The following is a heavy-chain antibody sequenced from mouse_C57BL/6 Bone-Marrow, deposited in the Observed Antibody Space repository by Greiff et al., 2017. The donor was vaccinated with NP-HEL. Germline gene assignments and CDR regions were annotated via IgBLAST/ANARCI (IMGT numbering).Heavy chain of an antibody. D-gene: IGHD1-1*01. CDR3: ASNYGSSYWYFDV. Sequence: EVKLVESGGGLVQPGGSLSLSCAASGFTFTDYYMSWVRQPPGKALEWLGFIRNKANGYTAEYSASVKGRFTISRDNSQSILYLQMNALRAEDSDTYYCASNYGSSYWYFDVWGTGTTVTVSS. CDR1: GFTFTDYY. V-gene: IGHV7-3*01. CDR2: IRNKANGYTA. J-gene: IGHJ1*03.